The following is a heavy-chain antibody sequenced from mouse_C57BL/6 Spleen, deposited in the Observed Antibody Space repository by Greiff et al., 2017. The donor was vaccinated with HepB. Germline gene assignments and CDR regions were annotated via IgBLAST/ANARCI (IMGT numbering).Heavy chain of an antibody. V-gene: IGHV7-3*01. CDR1: GFTFTDYY. Sequence: EVKLMESGGGLVQPGGSLSLSCAASGFTFTDYYMSWVRQPPGKALEWLGFIRNKANGYTTEYSASVKGRFTISRDNSQSILYLQMNALRAEDSATYYCAGNWDGAMDYWGQGTSVTVSS. D-gene: IGHD4-1*02. CDR2: IRNKANGYTT. J-gene: IGHJ4*01. CDR3: AGNWDGAMDY.